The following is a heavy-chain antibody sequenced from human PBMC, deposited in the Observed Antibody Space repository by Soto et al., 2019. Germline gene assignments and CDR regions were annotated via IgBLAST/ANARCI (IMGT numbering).Heavy chain of an antibody. Sequence: SVELTSKECRVRNNSNSRCWVRHDTEQGLEWMGGIIPIFGTANYAQKFQGRVTITADESTSTAYMELSSLRSEDTAVYYCASTLKSRILDEASVLAVWGQGTTVT. CDR3: ASTLKSRILDEASVLAV. J-gene: IGHJ6*02. V-gene: IGHV1-69*13. CDR2: IIPIFGTA. CDR1: RVRNNSNS. D-gene: IGHD3-3*01.